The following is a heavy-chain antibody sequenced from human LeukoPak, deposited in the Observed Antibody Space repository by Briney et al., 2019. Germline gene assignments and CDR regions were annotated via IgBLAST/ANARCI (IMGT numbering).Heavy chain of an antibody. V-gene: IGHV3-23*01. J-gene: IGHJ3*02. CDR1: GFTFSTYA. CDR2: ISGSDDGT. Sequence: GGSLRLSCAASGFTFSTYAMSWVRQIPGKGLEWVSAISGSDDGTYYADSVKGRFTISRDNSKNTLYLQMNSLRAEDTAVYYCAREKRTGSPGAFDIWGQGTMVTVSS. CDR3: AREKRTGSPGAFDI.